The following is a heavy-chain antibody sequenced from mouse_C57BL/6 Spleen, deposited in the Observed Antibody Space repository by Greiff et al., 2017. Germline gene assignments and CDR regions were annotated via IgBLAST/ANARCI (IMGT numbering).Heavy chain of an antibody. V-gene: IGHV1-52*01. CDR2: IDPSDSET. Sequence: VQLQQSGAELVRPGSSVKLSCKASGYTFTSYWMHWVKQRPIQGLEWIGNIDPSDSETHYNQKFKDKATLTVDKSSSTAYMQLSSLTSEDSAVYYCASIYYGYDYYAMDYWGQGTSVTVSS. D-gene: IGHD2-2*01. CDR3: ASIYYGYDYYAMDY. CDR1: GYTFTSYW. J-gene: IGHJ4*01.